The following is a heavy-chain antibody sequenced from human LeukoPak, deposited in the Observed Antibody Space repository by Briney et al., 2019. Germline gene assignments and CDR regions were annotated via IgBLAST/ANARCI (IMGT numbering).Heavy chain of an antibody. J-gene: IGHJ4*02. V-gene: IGHV3-30-3*01. CDR3: AREGVSVGGTFGY. CDR2: ISYDESKT. Sequence: GGSLRLSCAASGFTFSNYVFHWVRQAPGKELEWVAVISYDESKTSYADSVKGRFTISRDNFKDTLYLQMNRLRAEDTAVYYCAREGVSVGGTFGYWGQGTLVTVSS. D-gene: IGHD1-26*01. CDR1: GFTFSNYV.